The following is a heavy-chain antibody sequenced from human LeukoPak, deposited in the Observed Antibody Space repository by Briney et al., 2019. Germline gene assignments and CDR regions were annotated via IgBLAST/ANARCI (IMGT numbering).Heavy chain of an antibody. V-gene: IGHV3-21*01. J-gene: IGHJ4*02. CDR3: ARGGCSSTSCYLFDY. Sequence: GGSLRLSCAASGFTFSSYSMNWVRQAPGKGLEWVSSISSSSSYIYYTDSVKGRFTISRDNAKNSLYLQMNSLRAEDTAVYYCARGGCSSTSCYLFDYWGQGTLVTVSS. D-gene: IGHD2-2*01. CDR1: GFTFSSYS. CDR2: ISSSSSYI.